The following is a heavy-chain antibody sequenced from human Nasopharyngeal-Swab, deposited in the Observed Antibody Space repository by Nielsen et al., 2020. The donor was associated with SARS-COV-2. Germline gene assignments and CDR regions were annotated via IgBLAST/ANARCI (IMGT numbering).Heavy chain of an antibody. Sequence: RGSLRLSSAASGFTFSTAVMYWVRRAPGTGLDWVAALGDGGTYTSYADSVKGRFTISSDNSMNTLYLQMNSLRGEDTAVYYCTRDIGGKYGYWGQGNLVTVSS. CDR3: TRDIGGKYGY. CDR2: LGDGGTYT. CDR1: GFTFSTAV. D-gene: IGHD4-23*01. J-gene: IGHJ4*02. V-gene: IGHV3-23*01.